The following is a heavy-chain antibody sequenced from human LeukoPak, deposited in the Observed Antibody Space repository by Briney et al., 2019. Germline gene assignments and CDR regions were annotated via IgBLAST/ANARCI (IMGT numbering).Heavy chain of an antibody. Sequence: SETLSLTCTVSGGSISSSSYSWGWLRQPPGKGLEWIGSIYYSGSTYYNPSLKSRVTISVDTSKNQFSLKLSSVTAADTAVYCCARQGYTYYYDSSGYYPFDYWGQGTLVTVSS. CDR1: GGSISSSSYS. V-gene: IGHV4-39*01. J-gene: IGHJ4*02. CDR3: ARQGYTYYYDSSGYYPFDY. CDR2: IYYSGST. D-gene: IGHD3-22*01.